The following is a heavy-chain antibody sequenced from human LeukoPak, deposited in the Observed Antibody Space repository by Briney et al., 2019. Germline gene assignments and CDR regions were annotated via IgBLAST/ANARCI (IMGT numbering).Heavy chain of an antibody. V-gene: IGHV3-33*01. Sequence: GGSLRLSCAASGFTFSSYGMHWVRQAPGKGLEGGAVIWYDGSNKYYADSVKGRFTISRDNSKNTLYLQMNSLRAEDTAVYYCAREGVPANYDFWSGYYKGAGNYFDYWGQGTLVTVSS. CDR3: AREGVPANYDFWSGYYKGAGNYFDY. CDR1: GFTFSSYG. J-gene: IGHJ4*02. D-gene: IGHD3-3*01. CDR2: IWYDGSNK.